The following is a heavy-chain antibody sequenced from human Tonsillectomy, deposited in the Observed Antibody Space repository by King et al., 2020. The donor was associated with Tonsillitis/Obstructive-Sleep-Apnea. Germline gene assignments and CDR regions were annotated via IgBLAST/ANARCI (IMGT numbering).Heavy chain of an antibody. V-gene: IGHV3-49*05. CDR2: IRGKVYGGTT. CDR3: TSEGITIFGVVIDHYFDY. Sequence: VQLVESGGGLVKPGRSLRLSCTASGFSFGDYTMSWFRQAPGKGLEWVTFIRGKVYGGTTEYSASVKGRFTISRDDSKRIAYLQMNSLKTEDTAVYYCTSEGITIFGVVIDHYFDYWGQGTLVTVSS. J-gene: IGHJ4*02. D-gene: IGHD3-3*01. CDR1: GFSFGDYT.